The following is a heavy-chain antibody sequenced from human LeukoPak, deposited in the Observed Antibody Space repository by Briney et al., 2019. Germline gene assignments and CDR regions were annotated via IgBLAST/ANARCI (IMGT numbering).Heavy chain of an antibody. D-gene: IGHD6-13*01. CDR3: ARPTREQQLVGFDY. Sequence: PSETLSLTCTASGGSISSYYWSWIRQPPGKGLEWIGYIYYSGSTNYNPSLKSRVTISVDTSKNQFSLKLSSVTAADTAVYYCARPTREQQLVGFDYWGQGTLVTVSS. CDR2: IYYSGST. V-gene: IGHV4-59*08. J-gene: IGHJ4*02. CDR1: GGSISSYY.